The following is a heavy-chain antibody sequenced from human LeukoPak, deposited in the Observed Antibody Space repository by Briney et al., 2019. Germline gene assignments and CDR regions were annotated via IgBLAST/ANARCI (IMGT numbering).Heavy chain of an antibody. D-gene: IGHD2-2*02. Sequence: SETLSLTCAVYGGSFSGYYWSWIRQPPGKGLEWIGEINHSGSTNYNPSLKSRVTTSVDTSKNQFSLKLSSVTAADTAVYYCARYSRPAATPDYWGQGTLVTVSS. CDR2: INHSGST. CDR1: GGSFSGYY. V-gene: IGHV4-34*01. J-gene: IGHJ4*02. CDR3: ARYSRPAATPDY.